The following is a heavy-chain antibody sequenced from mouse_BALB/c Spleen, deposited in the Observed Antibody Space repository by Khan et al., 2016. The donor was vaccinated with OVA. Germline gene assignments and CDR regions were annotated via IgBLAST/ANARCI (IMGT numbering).Heavy chain of an antibody. CDR3: ARGGFGSFAY. CDR2: IYPYNDGT. Sequence: VQLKESGPELVKPGASVKMSCKASGYTFTSYIMHWVKQKPGQGLECIGYIYPYNDGTKYNEKFKGKATLSSDKSSSTAYMELSSLTSDDSAVYYCARGGFGSFAYWGQGTLVTVSA. V-gene: IGHV1S136*01. J-gene: IGHJ3*01. CDR1: GYTFTSYI. D-gene: IGHD2-2*01.